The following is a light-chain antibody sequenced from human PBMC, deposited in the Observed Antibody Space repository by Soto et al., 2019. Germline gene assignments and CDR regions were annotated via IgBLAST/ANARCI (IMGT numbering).Light chain of an antibody. V-gene: IGKV1-5*01. J-gene: IGKJ1*01. Sequence: DIQMTQSPSTLSASVGDRVTFTCRASQSINRWLAWFQQKPGKAPKLLIFGASNLESGVPSRFSGSGSGTEFTLTINSLQPEDFASYFCQQYDSNPWMFGQGTKVEI. CDR3: QQYDSNPWM. CDR2: GAS. CDR1: QSINRW.